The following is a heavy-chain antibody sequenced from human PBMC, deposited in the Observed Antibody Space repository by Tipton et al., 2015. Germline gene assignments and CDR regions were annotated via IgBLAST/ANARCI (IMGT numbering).Heavy chain of an antibody. Sequence: TLSLTCAVYGGSFSGYYWNWIRQPPGKGLEWISYISFSGDTIYYADSVKGRFTISRDNAKNSLYLQMNSLRAEDTAVYYCARGYTDFDYWGQGTLVTVSS. CDR3: ARGYTDFDY. CDR2: ISFSGDTI. D-gene: IGHD5-24*01. J-gene: IGHJ4*02. CDR1: GGSFSGYY. V-gene: IGHV3-11*01.